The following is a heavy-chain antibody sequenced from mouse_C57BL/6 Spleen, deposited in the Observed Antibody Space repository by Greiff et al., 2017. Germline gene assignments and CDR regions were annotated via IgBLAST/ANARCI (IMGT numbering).Heavy chain of an antibody. D-gene: IGHD1-1*01. CDR1: GYTFTSYW. V-gene: IGHV1-69*01. CDR3: ARRGITTVVLDY. CDR2: IDPSDSYT. J-gene: IGHJ2*01. Sequence: QVQLQQPGAELVMPGASVKLSCKASGYTFTSYWMHWVKQRPGQGLEWIGEIDPSDSYTNYNQKFKGKYTLTVDKSSSTAYMQLSSLTSEDSAVYYCARRGITTVVLDYWGPGTTLTVSS.